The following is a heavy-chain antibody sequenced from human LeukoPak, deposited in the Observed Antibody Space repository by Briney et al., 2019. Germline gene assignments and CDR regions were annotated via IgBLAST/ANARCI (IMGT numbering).Heavy chain of an antibody. CDR3: ARDEQSGSYPGGFDF. V-gene: IGHV3-74*01. J-gene: IGHJ4*02. CDR1: GFTFSTYW. D-gene: IGHD1-26*01. Sequence: PGGSLRLSCAASGFTFSTYWMHWVRQAPGRGLVWVSRINGDGSTTTYADSVKGRFTISRDNAQSTLYLQVNSLRDEDAAVYYCARDEQSGSYPGGFDFWGQGTLVTVSS. CDR2: INGDGSTT.